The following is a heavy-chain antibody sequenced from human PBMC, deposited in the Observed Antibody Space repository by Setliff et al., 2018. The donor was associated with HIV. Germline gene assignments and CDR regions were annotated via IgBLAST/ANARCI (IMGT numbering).Heavy chain of an antibody. Sequence: KASETLSLTCTVSGGSISSSSYYWGWIRQPPGEGLEWIGSIYYSGSTYYNPSLKSRVTISVDTSKNQFSLKLSSVTAADTSVYYCATYSSSWPDYWGQGTLVTVSS. V-gene: IGHV4-39*01. CDR3: ATYSSSWPDY. D-gene: IGHD6-13*01. CDR1: GGSISSSSYY. CDR2: IYYSGST. J-gene: IGHJ4*02.